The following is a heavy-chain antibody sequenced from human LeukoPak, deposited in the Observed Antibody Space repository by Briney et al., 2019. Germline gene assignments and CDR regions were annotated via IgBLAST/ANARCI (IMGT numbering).Heavy chain of an antibody. Sequence: GGSLRLSCVASGFTFSTYALHWVRQAPGKGLEWVSYISSSSSTIYYADSVKGRFTISRHNSKNTLYLQMNSLRAEDTAVYYCARTGSSGWLFDYWGQGTLVTVSS. J-gene: IGHJ4*02. V-gene: IGHV3-48*01. CDR1: GFTFSTYA. CDR2: ISSSSSTI. CDR3: ARTGSSGWLFDY. D-gene: IGHD6-19*01.